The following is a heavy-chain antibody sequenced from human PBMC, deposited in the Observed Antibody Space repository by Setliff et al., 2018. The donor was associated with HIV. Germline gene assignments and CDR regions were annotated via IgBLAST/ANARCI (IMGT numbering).Heavy chain of an antibody. CDR1: GNTFSSYG. D-gene: IGHD3-10*01. J-gene: IGHJ3*02. CDR3: TRIRAMVRGVTSYDAFDI. CDR2: TTPLLGTT. V-gene: IGHV1-69*05. Sequence: SVKVSCKASGNTFSSYGITWVRQAPGQGLEWMGGTTPLLGTTNYAQKFQGRVTITTDEPTNTVYMELSSLRFDDTAVYYCTRIRAMVRGVTSYDAFDIWGQGTKVTVSS.